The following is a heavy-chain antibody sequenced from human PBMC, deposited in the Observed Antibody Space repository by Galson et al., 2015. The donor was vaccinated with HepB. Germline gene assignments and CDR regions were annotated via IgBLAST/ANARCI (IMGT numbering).Heavy chain of an antibody. Sequence: SLRLSCAASGFTFSSYAMHWVRQAPGKGLEWVALISYDGSNKYYAESVKGRFTISRDNSKKTLYLQMNSLRAEDTAVYYCALLRDSGAYYYAIDVWGHGTTVTVSS. V-gene: IGHV3-30*04. CDR2: ISYDGSNK. CDR1: GFTFSSYA. J-gene: IGHJ6*02. CDR3: ALLRDSGAYYYAIDV. D-gene: IGHD1-14*01.